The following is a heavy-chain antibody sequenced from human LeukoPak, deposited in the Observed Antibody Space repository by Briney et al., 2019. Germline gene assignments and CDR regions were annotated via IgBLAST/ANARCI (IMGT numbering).Heavy chain of an antibody. CDR3: AKRRHNYYGSGSYSV. Sequence: GGSLRLSCAASGFTFSSYAMSWVRQAPGKGLEWVSAISGSGGSTYYADSVKGRFTISRDNSKNTLYLQMNSLRAKDTAVYYCAKRRHNYYGSGSYSVWGQGTLVTVSS. D-gene: IGHD3-10*01. V-gene: IGHV3-23*01. CDR1: GFTFSSYA. CDR2: ISGSGGST. J-gene: IGHJ4*02.